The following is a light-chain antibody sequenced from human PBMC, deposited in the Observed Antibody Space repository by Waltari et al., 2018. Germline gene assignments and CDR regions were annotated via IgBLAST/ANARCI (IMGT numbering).Light chain of an antibody. J-gene: IGLJ2*01. V-gene: IGLV1-40*01. CDR3: QTYETSLTGPGV. Sequence: QPVLTQPPPVSGAPGQTVTISYTRSFSNIGACPGLQWYPLRPGSSPKLLIFGNNNRPSGVPGRFSASRSGASASLVITGLQAEDEADYYCQTYETSLTGPGVFGGGTRLTVL. CDR1: FSNIGACPG. CDR2: GNN.